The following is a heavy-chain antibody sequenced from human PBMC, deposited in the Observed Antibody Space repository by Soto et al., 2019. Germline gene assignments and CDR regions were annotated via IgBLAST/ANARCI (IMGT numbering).Heavy chain of an antibody. V-gene: IGHV1-2*02. D-gene: IGHD6-19*01. Sequence: ASVKVSCKASGYTFTGYYMHWVRQAPGQGLEWMGWINPNSGGTNYAQKFQGRVTMTRDTSISTAYMELSRLRSDDTAVYYCARSGEIAVPGSDFDYWGQGTLVTVSS. CDR2: INPNSGGT. J-gene: IGHJ4*02. CDR3: ARSGEIAVPGSDFDY. CDR1: GYTFTGYY.